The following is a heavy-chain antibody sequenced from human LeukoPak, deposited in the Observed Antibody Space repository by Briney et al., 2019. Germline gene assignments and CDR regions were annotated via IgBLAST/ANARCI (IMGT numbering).Heavy chain of an antibody. CDR3: ARATTYYYDSSGYYGDY. D-gene: IGHD3-22*01. CDR2: ISYDGSNK. J-gene: IGHJ4*02. CDR1: GFTFSSYA. Sequence: HPGGSLRLSCAASGFTFSSYAMHWVRQAPGKGLEWVAVISYDGSNKYYADSVKGRFTISRDNSKNTLYLQMNSLRAEDTAVYYCARATTYYYDSSGYYGDYWGQGTLVTVSS. V-gene: IGHV3-30-3*01.